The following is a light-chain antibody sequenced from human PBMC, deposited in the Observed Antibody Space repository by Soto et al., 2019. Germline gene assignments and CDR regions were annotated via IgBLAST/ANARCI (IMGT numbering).Light chain of an antibody. CDR1: SSDVGGYNY. J-gene: IGLJ1*01. V-gene: IGLV2-11*01. CDR2: DVP. CDR3: SSHAGSYPYA. Sequence: QSVLTQPRSVSGFPGQSLTISCTGTSSDVGGYNYVSWYQQYPGKVPKLRFFDVPKRPSGVPDRFSGSKSGNTASLTISGLQAEEEADYYCSSHAGSYPYASGTGTKFPV.